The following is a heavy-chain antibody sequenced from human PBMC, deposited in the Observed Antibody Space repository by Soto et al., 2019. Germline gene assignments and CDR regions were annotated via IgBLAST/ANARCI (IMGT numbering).Heavy chain of an antibody. CDR3: ARGHLAVVPVASWYYYMDV. CDR1: GYSFSNYA. CDR2: VNAGNGNT. Sequence: QVQLVQSGAEVEKPWASVKVSCKASGYSFSNYAVHWVRKAPGQRLEGMGWVNAGNGNTRYSQNFQGRVTITRNTSQRTAYRERSNLRSEATAVYYCARGHLAVVPVASWYYYMDVWGKGTTVTVSS. D-gene: IGHD2-2*01. J-gene: IGHJ6*03. V-gene: IGHV1-3*01.